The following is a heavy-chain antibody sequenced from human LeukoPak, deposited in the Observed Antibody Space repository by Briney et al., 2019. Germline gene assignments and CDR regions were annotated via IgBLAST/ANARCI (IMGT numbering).Heavy chain of an antibody. CDR1: GFTFSSYE. CDR2: ISTSGGTI. Sequence: GGSLRLSCAASGFTFSSYEVNWVRQAPGKGLEWVSYISTSGGTIYYADSVKGRFTISRDNAKDSVHLQMNSLRAEDTAFYYCARAGYYFDYWGQGTLVTVSS. CDR3: ARAGYYFDY. J-gene: IGHJ4*02. V-gene: IGHV3-48*03.